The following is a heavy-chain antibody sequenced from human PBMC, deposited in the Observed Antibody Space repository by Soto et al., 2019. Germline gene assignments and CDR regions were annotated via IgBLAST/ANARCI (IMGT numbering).Heavy chain of an antibody. D-gene: IGHD5-12*01. J-gene: IGHJ6*02. CDR3: ARDYYRFNSGYGFSMDV. CDR2: ISYDGSNK. Sequence: GGSLRLSCAASGFTFGTYPMHWIRQAPGKGLEWVAVISYDGSNKYYADSVKGRFTISRDNSKNTLYLQMNSLRAEDTAVYYCARDYYRFNSGYGFSMDVWGQGTTVTVSS. CDR1: GFTFGTYP. V-gene: IGHV3-30-3*01.